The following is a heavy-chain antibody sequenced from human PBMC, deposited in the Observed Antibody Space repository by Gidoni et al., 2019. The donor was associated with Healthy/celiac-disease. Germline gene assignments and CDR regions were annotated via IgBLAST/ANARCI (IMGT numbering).Heavy chain of an antibody. CDR3: AKGMVRGVIPYYYYMDV. CDR1: GFTFSSYA. Sequence: EVQLLESGGGLVQPGGSLRLSCAASGFTFSSYAMSWVRQAPGKGLGWVSAISGSGGSTYYADSVKGRFTISRDNSKNTLYLQMNSLRAEDTAVYYCAKGMVRGVIPYYYYMDVWGKGTTVTVSS. D-gene: IGHD3-10*01. CDR2: ISGSGGST. J-gene: IGHJ6*03. V-gene: IGHV3-23*01.